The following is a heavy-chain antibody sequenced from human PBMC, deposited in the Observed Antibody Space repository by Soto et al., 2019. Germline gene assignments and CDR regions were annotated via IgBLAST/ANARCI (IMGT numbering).Heavy chain of an antibody. D-gene: IGHD3-3*01. J-gene: IGHJ5*02. CDR3: ARDRGSGRFLEWLFPQGFDP. CDR2: IKQDGSEK. CDR1: GFTFSSYW. V-gene: IGHV3-7*05. Sequence: PGGSLRLSCAASGFTFSSYWMSWVRQAPGKGLEWVANIKQDGSEKYYVDSVKGRFTISRDNAKNSLYLQMNSLRAEDTAVYYCARDRGSGRFLEWLFPQGFDPWGQGTLVTVSS.